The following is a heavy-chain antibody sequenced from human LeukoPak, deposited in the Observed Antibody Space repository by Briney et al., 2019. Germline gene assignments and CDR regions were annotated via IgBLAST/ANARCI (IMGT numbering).Heavy chain of an antibody. CDR3: ARGSGYDFDY. J-gene: IGHJ4*02. D-gene: IGHD5-12*01. CDR1: GGSISSYY. CDR2: IYYSGST. V-gene: IGHV4-59*01. Sequence: KSSETLSLTCTVSGGSISSYYWSWIRQPPGKGLEWIGYIYYSGSTNYNPSLKSRVTISVDTSKNQFSLKLSSVTAADTAAYYCARGSGYDFDYWGQGTLVTVSS.